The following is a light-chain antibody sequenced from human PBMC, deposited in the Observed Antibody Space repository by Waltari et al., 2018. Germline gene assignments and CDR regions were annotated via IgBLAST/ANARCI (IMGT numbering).Light chain of an antibody. CDR1: TSNIRNNP. Sequence: QPVLTQPPSTAGTPGHTVTTPCSGSTSNIRNNPVPWYQLLPGTAPKTVIFANYHRPSGVPDRFSASKSGTSASLVISELQSEDEADYFCATWDDSLSGRVFGSGTKVTVL. J-gene: IGLJ6*01. V-gene: IGLV1-44*01. CDR2: ANY. CDR3: ATWDDSLSGRV.